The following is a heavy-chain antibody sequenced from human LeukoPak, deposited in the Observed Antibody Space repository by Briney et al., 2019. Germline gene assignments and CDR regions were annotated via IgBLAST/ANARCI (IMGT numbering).Heavy chain of an antibody. V-gene: IGHV3-66*02. D-gene: IGHD6-13*01. CDR2: IYGADAA. Sequence: GGSLRLSCAASGFTVSSNYMTWIRQAPGKGLEWVSLIYGADAAYYAESVRGRFMISRDNFKNTLFLQMNSLRVEDTAVYYCVTSTGQQFIPYDYWGQGTHVTVSS. CDR3: VTSTGQQFIPYDY. CDR1: GFTVSSNY. J-gene: IGHJ4*02.